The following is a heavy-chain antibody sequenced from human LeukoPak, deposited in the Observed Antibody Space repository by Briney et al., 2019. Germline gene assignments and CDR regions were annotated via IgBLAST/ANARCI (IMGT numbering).Heavy chain of an antibody. V-gene: IGHV4-30-4*01. CDR3: ARESLTVTTGFDY. D-gene: IGHD4-17*01. Sequence: PSETLSLTCTVSGGSISSGDYYWSWIRQPPGKGLEWIGYIYYSGSTYYNPSLKSRVTISVDTSKNQFSLELSSVTAADTAVYYCARESLTVTTGFDYCGQGTLVTVSS. CDR2: IYYSGST. J-gene: IGHJ4*02. CDR1: GGSISSGDYY.